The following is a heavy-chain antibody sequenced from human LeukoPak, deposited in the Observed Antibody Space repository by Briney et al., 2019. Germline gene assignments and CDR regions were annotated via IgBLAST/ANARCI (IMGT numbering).Heavy chain of an antibody. V-gene: IGHV3-23*01. CDR2: ISGSGGST. CDR3: AKDTVGYSSGYGDY. D-gene: IGHD5-18*01. J-gene: IGHJ4*02. Sequence: PGGSLRISCAASGFTFSSYAMSWVRQAPGKGLEWVSAISGSGGSTYYADSVKGRFTISRDNSKNTLYLQMNSLRAEDTAVYYCAKDTVGYSSGYGDYWGQGTLVTVSS. CDR1: GFTFSSYA.